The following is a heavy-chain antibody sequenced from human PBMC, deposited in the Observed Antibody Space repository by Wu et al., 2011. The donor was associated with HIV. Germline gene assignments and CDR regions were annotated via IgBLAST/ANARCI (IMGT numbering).Heavy chain of an antibody. CDR2: IIPTFGTA. CDR3: ARDAYYDFWSGPRYYYYYMDV. J-gene: IGHJ6*03. Sequence: QVQLVQSGAEMKRPGSSVKVSCKASGGTFSSYAISWVRQAPGQGLEWMGGIIPTFGTANYAQKFQDRVTITADKSTSTVYMELSSLRSEDTAVYYCARDAYYDFWSGPRYYYYYMDVWGKGTTVTVSS. V-gene: IGHV1-69*14. D-gene: IGHD3-3*01. CDR1: GGTFSSYA.